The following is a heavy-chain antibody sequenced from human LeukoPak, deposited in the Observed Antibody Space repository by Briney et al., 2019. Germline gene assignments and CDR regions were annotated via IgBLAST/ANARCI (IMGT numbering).Heavy chain of an antibody. Sequence: GGSLRLSCAASGFTFSSYEMNWVRQAPGKGLEWVSYISSSGSTIYYADSVKGRFTISRDNSKNSLYLQMNSLRAEDTALYYCAKDMAAYYYASGNIDYWGQGTLVTVSS. CDR2: ISSSGSTI. D-gene: IGHD3-10*01. CDR3: AKDMAAYYYASGNIDY. CDR1: GFTFSSYE. V-gene: IGHV3-48*03. J-gene: IGHJ4*02.